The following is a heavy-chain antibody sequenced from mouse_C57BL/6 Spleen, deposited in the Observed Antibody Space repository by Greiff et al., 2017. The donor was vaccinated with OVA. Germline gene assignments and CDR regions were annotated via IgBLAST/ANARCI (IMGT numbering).Heavy chain of an antibody. V-gene: IGHV1-50*01. CDR3: ARWSGYYAMDY. J-gene: IGHJ4*01. CDR2: IDPSDSYT. Sequence: VQLQQPGAELVKPGASVKLSCKASGYTFTSYWMQWVKQRPGQGLEWIGEIDPSDSYTNYNQKFKGKATLTVDTSSSTAYMQLSSLTSEDSAVYYCARWSGYYAMDYWGQGTSVTVSS. CDR1: GYTFTSYW. D-gene: IGHD1-3*01.